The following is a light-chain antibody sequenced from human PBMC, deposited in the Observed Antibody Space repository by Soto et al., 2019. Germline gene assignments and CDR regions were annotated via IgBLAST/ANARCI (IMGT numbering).Light chain of an antibody. V-gene: IGLV2-8*01. Sequence: QSALTQPPSASGSPGQSVTISCTGTSSDVGAYNYVSWYQQHPGKAPKLMIYEVNKRPSGVPDRFSGSKSGSTASLTVSGLQAEDEADYYCSSYAGSNIFYVFGTGTKLTV. CDR3: SSYAGSNIFYV. J-gene: IGLJ1*01. CDR2: EVN. CDR1: SSDVGAYNY.